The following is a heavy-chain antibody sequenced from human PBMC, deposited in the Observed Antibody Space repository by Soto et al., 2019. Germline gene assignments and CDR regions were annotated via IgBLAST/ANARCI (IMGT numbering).Heavy chain of an antibody. J-gene: IGHJ6*02. CDR2: IAPYIGKT. CDR3: ARGGSSSYYYGMDV. Sequence: AAVKVSCKTSGYTFTSYGISCVRQAPGQGLQWMGWIAPYIGKTNYAQDLQGRVTMTTDTSTTTAYMEVRGLTSDDTAMYYCARGGSSSYYYGMDVWGQGTTVTVSS. D-gene: IGHD6-6*01. V-gene: IGHV1-18*04. CDR1: GYTFTSYG.